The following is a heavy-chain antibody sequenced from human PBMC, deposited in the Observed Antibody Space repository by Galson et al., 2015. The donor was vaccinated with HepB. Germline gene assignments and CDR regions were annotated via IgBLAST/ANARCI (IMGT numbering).Heavy chain of an antibody. CDR2: ISYDGSNK. V-gene: IGHV3-30-3*01. CDR3: ARDRDGIVVVPAAPDY. J-gene: IGHJ4*02. Sequence: SLRLSCAASGFTFSSYAMHWVRQAPGKGLEWVAVISYDGSNKYYADSVKGRFTISRDNSKNTLYLQMNSLRAEDTAVYYCARDRDGIVVVPAAPDYWGQGTLVTVSS. CDR1: GFTFSSYA. D-gene: IGHD2-2*01.